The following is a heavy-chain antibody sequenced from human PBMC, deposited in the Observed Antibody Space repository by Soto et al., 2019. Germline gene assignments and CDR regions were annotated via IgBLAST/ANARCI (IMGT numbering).Heavy chain of an antibody. CDR3: VRGGILEANRPYYYYGSDV. CDR1: GYTFSTYG. D-gene: IGHD1-1*01. Sequence: ASVKVSCKVFGYTFSTYGLSWVRQAPGQGLEWMGWVSPYNGNTYYAPGLQGRVTMTTDTSTNTAYMSLRSLRSDDTAIYYCVRGGILEANRPYYYYGSDVWGQGTPVTVSS. J-gene: IGHJ6*02. CDR2: VSPYNGNT. V-gene: IGHV1-18*01.